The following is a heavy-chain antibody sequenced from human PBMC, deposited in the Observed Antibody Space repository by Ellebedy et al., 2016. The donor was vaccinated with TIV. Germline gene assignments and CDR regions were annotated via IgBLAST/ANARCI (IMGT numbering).Heavy chain of an antibody. CDR3: ARGASWSAITGLDY. V-gene: IGHV3-48*01. CDR1: GFTYSSYC. D-gene: IGHD3-3*01. J-gene: IGHJ4*02. Sequence: GESLKISCAASGFTYSSYCMNWVRQAPGKGLEWVSYISSSSSTIYYADSVKGRFTISRDNAKNSLYLQMNSLRVEDTAVYYCARGASWSAITGLDYWGQGTLVTVSS. CDR2: ISSSSSTI.